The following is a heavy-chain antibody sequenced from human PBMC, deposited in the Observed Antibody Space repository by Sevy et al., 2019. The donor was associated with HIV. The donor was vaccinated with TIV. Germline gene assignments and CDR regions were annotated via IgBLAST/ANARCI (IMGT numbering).Heavy chain of an antibody. J-gene: IGHJ4*02. CDR1: GFTFGYFA. CDR3: AKDTSGWYDALDQ. V-gene: IGHV3-23*01. Sequence: GGSLRLSCEVSGFTFGYFAMSWVRQAPGKGLEWVSGISPNGATSHYAASVRGRFTISRDNSKNRMYLQMNSLRAEDTAQYYCAKDTSGWYDALDQWGQGTLVTVSP. D-gene: IGHD6-19*01. CDR2: ISPNGATS.